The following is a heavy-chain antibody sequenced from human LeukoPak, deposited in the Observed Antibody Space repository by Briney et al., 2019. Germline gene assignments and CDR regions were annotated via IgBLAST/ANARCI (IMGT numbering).Heavy chain of an antibody. J-gene: IGHJ6*03. CDR1: GGSISSGSYY. V-gene: IGHV4-61*02. CDR3: ARTGTAMVGSILYYYMDV. Sequence: SQTLSLTCTVSGGSISSGSYYWSWIRQSAGKGLEWIGRIYTSGSTNYNPSLKSRVTMSVDTSKNQFSLKLSSVTAADTAVYYCARTGTAMVGSILYYYMDVWGKGTTVTVSS. CDR2: IYTSGST. D-gene: IGHD5-18*01.